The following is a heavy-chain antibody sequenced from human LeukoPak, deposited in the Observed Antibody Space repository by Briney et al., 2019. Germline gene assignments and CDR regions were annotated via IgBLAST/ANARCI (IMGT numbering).Heavy chain of an antibody. CDR2: IYHSGST. V-gene: IGHV4-38-2*01. D-gene: IGHD4-17*01. Sequence: PSETLSLTCAVSDFSISTGYYWGWIRQPPGRGLEWIGSIYHSGSTHYNPSLKSRITISIDTSKSQFSLELRSVTAADTAVYYCARNATVTTRSAAFDIWGQGTMLTVSS. CDR3: ARNATVTTRSAAFDI. CDR1: DFSISTGYY. J-gene: IGHJ3*02.